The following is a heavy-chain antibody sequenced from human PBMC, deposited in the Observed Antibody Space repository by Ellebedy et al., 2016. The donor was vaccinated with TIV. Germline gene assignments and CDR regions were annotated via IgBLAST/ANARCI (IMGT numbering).Heavy chain of an antibody. CDR2: MNPNSGNT. V-gene: IGHV1-8*01. D-gene: IGHD2-21*02. J-gene: IGHJ6*02. CDR1: GYTFTSYD. Sequence: ASVKVSXKASGYTFTSYDINWVRQATGQGLEWMGWMNPNSGNTGYAQKFQGRVTITRNTSISKAYMELSSLRSEDTAVYYCARGLGGDYYILPGQPNYYYYYGMDVWGQGTTVTVSS. CDR3: ARGLGGDYYILPGQPNYYYYYGMDV.